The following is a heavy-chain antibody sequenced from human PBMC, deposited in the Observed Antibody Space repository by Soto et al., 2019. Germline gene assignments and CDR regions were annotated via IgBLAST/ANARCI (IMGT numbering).Heavy chain of an antibody. Sequence: PSETLSLTCTVSGGSISSGVYYWSWIRQHPGKGLEWIGYIYYSGSTYYNPSLKSRVTISVDTSKNQFSLKLSSVTAADTAVYYCARWLQYYFDYWGQGTLVTVSS. J-gene: IGHJ4*02. V-gene: IGHV4-31*03. D-gene: IGHD5-12*01. CDR2: IYYSGST. CDR1: GGSISSGVYY. CDR3: ARWLQYYFDY.